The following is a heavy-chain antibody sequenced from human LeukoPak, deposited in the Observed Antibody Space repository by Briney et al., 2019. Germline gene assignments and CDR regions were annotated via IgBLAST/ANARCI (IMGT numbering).Heavy chain of an antibody. CDR3: ARDLGGYWGFYFDY. D-gene: IGHD2-21*02. CDR1: GYTFTSYA. CDR2: IIPIFGTA. J-gene: IGHJ4*02. V-gene: IGHV1-69*13. Sequence: GASVKVSCKASGYTFTSYAISWVRQAPGQGLEWMGGIIPIFGTANYAQKFQGRVTITADESTSTAYMELSSLRSEDTAVYYCARDLGGYWGFYFDYWGQGTLVTVSS.